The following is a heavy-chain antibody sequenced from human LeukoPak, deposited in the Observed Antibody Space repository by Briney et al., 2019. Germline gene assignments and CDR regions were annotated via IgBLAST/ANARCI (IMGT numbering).Heavy chain of an antibody. D-gene: IGHD2-2*01. V-gene: IGHV5-51*01. CDR2: IYPGDSDI. Sequence: GESLKISCKGSGYRFTNYWIGWVRQMPGKGLEWMGIIYPGDSDIRYSPSFQGQVTISADESITTAYLHWSSPKASDTAMYYCAIGGDSSTSCYRCFDYWGQGTLVTVSS. CDR3: AIGGDSSTSCYRCFDY. J-gene: IGHJ4*02. CDR1: GYRFTNYW.